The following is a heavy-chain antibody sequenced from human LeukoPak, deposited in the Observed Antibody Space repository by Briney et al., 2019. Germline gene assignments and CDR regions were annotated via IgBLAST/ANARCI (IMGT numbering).Heavy chain of an antibody. V-gene: IGHV4-39*07. CDR2: IYYSGST. Sequence: PSETLSLTCTVSGGSISSSSYYWGWIRQPPGKGLEWIGSIYYSGSTYYNPSLKSRVTISVDTSKNQFSLKLSSVTAADTAVYYCARGTRPVGATTGAFDIWGQGTMVTVSS. CDR3: ARGTRPVGATTGAFDI. D-gene: IGHD1-26*01. CDR1: GGSISSSSYY. J-gene: IGHJ3*02.